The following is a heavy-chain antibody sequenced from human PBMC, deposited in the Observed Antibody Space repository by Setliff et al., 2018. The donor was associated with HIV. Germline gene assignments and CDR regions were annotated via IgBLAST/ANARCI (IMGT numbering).Heavy chain of an antibody. CDR1: GYMFNNYW. CDR2: IDPGDSDT. Sequence: GESLKISCKGSGYMFNNYWIAWVRQVPGKGLEWMGIIDPGDSDTRYTPSYQGRIIMSIDRFRSTAYLQWRSLTPSDSALYYCARQRPPGYSSPYTIEYWGQGTLVPSPQ. V-gene: IGHV5-51*01. CDR3: ARQRPPGYSSPYTIEY. J-gene: IGHJ4*02. D-gene: IGHD6-13*01.